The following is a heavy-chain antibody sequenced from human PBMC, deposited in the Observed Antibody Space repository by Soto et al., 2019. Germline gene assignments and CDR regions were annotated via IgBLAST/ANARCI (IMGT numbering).Heavy chain of an antibody. CDR3: ASHPYSSSHFDP. V-gene: IGHV4-59*01. Sequence: SETLSLTCTVSGGSISSYYWSWIRQPPGKGLEWIGYIYYSGSTNYNPSLKSRVTISVDTSKNQFSLKLSSVTAADTAVYYCASHPYSSSHFDPWGQGTLVTVSS. CDR2: IYYSGST. D-gene: IGHD6-13*01. CDR1: GGSISSYY. J-gene: IGHJ5*02.